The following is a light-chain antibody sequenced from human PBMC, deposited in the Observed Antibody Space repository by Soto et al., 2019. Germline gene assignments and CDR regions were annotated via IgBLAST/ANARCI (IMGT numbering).Light chain of an antibody. CDR3: AAWDDSLNGVV. Sequence: QSVLTQRPSASGTPGQRVTISCSGSSSNIGCNTVNWYQQLPGTAPKLLIYSNNQRPSGVPDRFSGSKSGTSASLAISGLQSEDEADYYCAAWDDSLNGVVFGGGTKLTVL. J-gene: IGLJ2*01. CDR2: SNN. V-gene: IGLV1-44*01. CDR1: SSNIGCNT.